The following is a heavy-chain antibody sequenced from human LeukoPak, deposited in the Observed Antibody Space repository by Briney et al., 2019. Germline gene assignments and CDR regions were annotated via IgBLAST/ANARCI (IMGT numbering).Heavy chain of an antibody. V-gene: IGHV3-7*01. CDR3: ARDLGQYYDTSDNWFDP. Sequence: GGSLRLSCEVSGFTFSNYWMMWVRQAPGKGLEWVASIDEDGSETNYVDSVTGRFTVSRDHAKNTLDLQMNSLRAEDTAVYYCARDLGQYYDTSDNWFDPWGQGTLVTVSS. CDR2: IDEDGSET. CDR1: GFTFSNYW. D-gene: IGHD3-22*01. J-gene: IGHJ5*02.